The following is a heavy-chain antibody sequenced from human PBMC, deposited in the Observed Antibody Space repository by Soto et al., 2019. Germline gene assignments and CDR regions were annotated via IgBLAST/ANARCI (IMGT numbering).Heavy chain of an antibody. CDR1: GFSLSTSGVG. J-gene: IGHJ4*02. D-gene: IGHD2-15*01. Sequence: QITLKESGPTLVKPTQTLTLTCTFSGFSLSTSGVGVGWIRQPPGKALEWLAVIYWDDDKRYSPSLKSRLTTXKXSSKNQVVLTMTNMDPVDTATYFCARRRGFCSGGSCYDDLDYWGQGTLVTVSS. CDR3: ARRRGFCSGGSCYDDLDY. V-gene: IGHV2-5*02. CDR2: IYWDDDK.